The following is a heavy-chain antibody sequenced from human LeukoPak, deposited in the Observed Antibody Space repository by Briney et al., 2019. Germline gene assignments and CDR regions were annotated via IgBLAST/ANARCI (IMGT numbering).Heavy chain of an antibody. CDR1: GFTISNAL. V-gene: IGHV3-15*01. D-gene: IGHD7-27*01. Sequence: PGGSLRLSCAASGFTISNALMSWVRQAPGKGLEWVGRIKSKTDGGTTDYAAPVKGRFTISRDDSKKTLYLQMNSLKSEDTAVYYCTTGSNTGDDYWGQGTLVTVSS. CDR2: IKSKTDGGTT. J-gene: IGHJ4*02. CDR3: TTGSNTGDDY.